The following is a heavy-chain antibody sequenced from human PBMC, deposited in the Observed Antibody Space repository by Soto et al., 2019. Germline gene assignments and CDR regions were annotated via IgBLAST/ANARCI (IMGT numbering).Heavy chain of an antibody. J-gene: IGHJ6*02. Sequence: RGSLRLSCAASGFTFSSYDMHLVRQAAGKGLEWVSAIGTAGDTYYPGSVKGRFTISRENAKNSLYLQMNSLRAGDTAVYYCARGMYIDDYYYSYGMDVWGQGTTVTVSS. CDR1: GFTFSSYD. V-gene: IGHV3-13*01. D-gene: IGHD6-13*01. CDR2: IGTAGDT. CDR3: ARGMYIDDYYYSYGMDV.